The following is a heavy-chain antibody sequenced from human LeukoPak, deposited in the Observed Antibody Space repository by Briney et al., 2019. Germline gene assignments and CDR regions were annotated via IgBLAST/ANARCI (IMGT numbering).Heavy chain of an antibody. Sequence: ASVKVSCKASGYTFTSYGIGWVRQAPGQGLEWMGWISANNGNTNYAQKFQGRVTMTTDTSTNTVYMELRSLTSDGTAVYYCARVVVRGVNWFDPWGQGTLVTVSS. CDR2: ISANNGNT. CDR1: GYTFTSYG. D-gene: IGHD3-10*01. CDR3: ARVVVRGVNWFDP. V-gene: IGHV1-18*04. J-gene: IGHJ5*02.